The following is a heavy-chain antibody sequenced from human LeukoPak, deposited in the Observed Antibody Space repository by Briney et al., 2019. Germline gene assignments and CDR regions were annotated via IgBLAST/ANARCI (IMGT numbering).Heavy chain of an antibody. Sequence: PGGSLRLSCAASGFTFSSYAMSWVRQAPGKGLEWVSAISGSGGSTYYADSVKGRFTISRDNSKDTLYLQMNSLRTEDTAVYYCAKDGCSSTSCFYFDYWGQGTLVTVSS. D-gene: IGHD2-2*01. V-gene: IGHV3-23*01. J-gene: IGHJ4*02. CDR1: GFTFSSYA. CDR2: ISGSGGST. CDR3: AKDGCSSTSCFYFDY.